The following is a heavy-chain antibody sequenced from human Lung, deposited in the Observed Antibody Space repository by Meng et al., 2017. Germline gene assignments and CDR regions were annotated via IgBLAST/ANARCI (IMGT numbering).Heavy chain of an antibody. D-gene: IGHD4-11*01. J-gene: IGHJ4*02. V-gene: IGHV4-34*01. CDR2: INHSGST. Sequence: HLKQWGAGLLKPSETLSSTCVVSGGSFSDYYWSWIRQPPGKGLEWIGEINHSGSTNYNPSLESRATISVDTSQNNLSLKLSSVTAADSAVYYCARGPTTMAHDFDYWGQGTLVTVSS. CDR1: GGSFSDYY. CDR3: ARGPTTMAHDFDY.